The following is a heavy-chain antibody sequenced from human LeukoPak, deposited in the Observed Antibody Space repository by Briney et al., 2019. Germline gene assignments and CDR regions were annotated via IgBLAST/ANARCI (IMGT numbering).Heavy chain of an antibody. CDR3: AKCMVRGGNDAFDI. Sequence: GGSLRLSCAASGFTFDDYAMYWVRQAPGKGLEWVSGISWNSGIIGYADSVKGRFTISRDNAKNTLYLQMNSLRAEDTAVYYCAKCMVRGGNDAFDIWGQGTMVTVSS. D-gene: IGHD3-10*01. CDR2: ISWNSGII. V-gene: IGHV3-9*01. CDR1: GFTFDDYA. J-gene: IGHJ3*02.